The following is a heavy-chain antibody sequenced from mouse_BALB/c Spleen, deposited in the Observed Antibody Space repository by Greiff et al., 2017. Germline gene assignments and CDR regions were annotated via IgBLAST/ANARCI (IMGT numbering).Heavy chain of an antibody. J-gene: IGHJ3*01. CDR1: GYTFTNYW. Sequence: VKLMESGAELVRPGTSVKISCKASGYTFTNYWLGWVKQRPGHGLEWIGDIYPGGGYTNYNEKFKGKATLTADTSSSTAYMQLSSLTSEDSAVYFCASGNYEGSVAYWGQGTLVTVSA. CDR3: ASGNYEGSVAY. V-gene: IGHV1-63*02. CDR2: IYPGGGYT. D-gene: IGHD2-1*01.